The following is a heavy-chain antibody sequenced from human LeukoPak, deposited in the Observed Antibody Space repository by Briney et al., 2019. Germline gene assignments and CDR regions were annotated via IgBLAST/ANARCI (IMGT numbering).Heavy chain of an antibody. Sequence: GGSLRLSCAASGFTFDTYEMNWVRQAPGKGLEGVSYISSRGRTIYYADSVKGRFTISRDNDKNSVYLQMNSLRAEDTAVYFCARNGGSSSAYYYFGMDVWGQGTTVTLSS. CDR1: GFTFDTYE. CDR2: ISSRGRTI. V-gene: IGHV3-48*03. J-gene: IGHJ6*02. CDR3: ARNGGSSSAYYYFGMDV. D-gene: IGHD6-6*01.